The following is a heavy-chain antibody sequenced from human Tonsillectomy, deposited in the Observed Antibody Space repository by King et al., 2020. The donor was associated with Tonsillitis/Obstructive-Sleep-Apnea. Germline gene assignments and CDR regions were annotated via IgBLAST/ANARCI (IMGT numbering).Heavy chain of an antibody. D-gene: IGHD6-13*01. CDR3: ARLLSTAAFDY. Sequence: VQLVESGGGGVQPGRSLRLSCAASGFTFSSYGMHWVRQAPGKGLEWVAVIWYDGSYKYYTDSGQGRFTISRDNSKNTLYVQMNSLRAEDTAVYYCARLLSTAAFDYWGQGTLVTVSS. CDR2: IWYDGSYK. CDR1: GFTFSSYG. J-gene: IGHJ4*02. V-gene: IGHV3-33*01.